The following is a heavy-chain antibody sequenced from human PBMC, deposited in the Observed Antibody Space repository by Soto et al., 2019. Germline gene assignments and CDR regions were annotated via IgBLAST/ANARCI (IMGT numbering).Heavy chain of an antibody. CDR1: GLTFSSYA. V-gene: IGHV3-23*01. D-gene: IGHD2-2*01. Sequence: EVQLLESGGGLVQPGGSLSLSCAASGLTFSSYAMSWVRQAPGKGLEWVSAISGRGGSTYYAESVKGRFTISRDNSKNTLYLQMNSLRAEDTAVYYCAPCPTPGGPHYYYHRMDVWGQGNTVTRSS. CDR2: ISGRGGST. CDR3: APCPTPGGPHYYYHRMDV. J-gene: IGHJ6*02.